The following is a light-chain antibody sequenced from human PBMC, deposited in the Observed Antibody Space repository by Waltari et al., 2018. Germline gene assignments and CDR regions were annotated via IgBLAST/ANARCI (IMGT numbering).Light chain of an antibody. J-gene: IGKJ3*01. V-gene: IGKV3-11*01. CDR1: QSISNY. Sequence: EIVLTQSPATLSFSPGERATLSCRASQSISNYLAWYQQKPGQASRLLIYDASTTAAGIPAMCSGSGSVTDFTLTISRLEPEDFALYYCQQRSTSFTFGPGTRVDVK. CDR2: DAS. CDR3: QQRSTSFT.